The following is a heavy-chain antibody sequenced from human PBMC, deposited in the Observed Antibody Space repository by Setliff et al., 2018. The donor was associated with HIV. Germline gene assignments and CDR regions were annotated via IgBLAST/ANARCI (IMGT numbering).Heavy chain of an antibody. V-gene: IGHV1-69*13. CDR1: GGTFNNYA. CDR2: IIPLFGTT. Sequence: EASVKVSCKASGGTFNNYAISWVRQAPGQGLEWVGGIIPLFGTTNYALKFQGRVTMTANESTNTAHMELSSLRSADTAMYYCATVFYYDSESFSLDYWGQGMLVTVSS. J-gene: IGHJ4*02. CDR3: ATVFYYDSESFSLDY. D-gene: IGHD3-10*01.